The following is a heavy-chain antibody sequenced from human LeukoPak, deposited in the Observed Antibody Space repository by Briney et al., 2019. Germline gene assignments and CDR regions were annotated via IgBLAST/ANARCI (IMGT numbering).Heavy chain of an antibody. CDR3: ASQLGDASDI. V-gene: IGHV3-11*04. CDR1: GFTFSDYY. CDR2: ISSSSGTI. D-gene: IGHD6-13*01. Sequence: GGSLRLSCTASGFTFSDYYMSWIRQAPGKGLEWISYISSSSGTIFYADSVRGRFTISRDNAKNSLYLQMNSLRAEDTAVYYCASQLGDASDIWGQGTMVTVSS. J-gene: IGHJ3*02.